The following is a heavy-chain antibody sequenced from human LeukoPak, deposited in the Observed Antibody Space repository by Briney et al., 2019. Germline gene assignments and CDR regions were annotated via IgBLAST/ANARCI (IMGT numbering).Heavy chain of an antibody. CDR1: GVTFTRYS. Sequence: GGSLRLSCAASGVTFTRYSVNWVRQAPGKGLEWVSFIGSSSRYIYYADSVKGRFTISRDDAKNSLYLQMNSLRAEDTAVYYCASDVGSGSYSSSDYWGQGTLVTVSS. J-gene: IGHJ4*02. D-gene: IGHD3-10*01. CDR3: ASDVGSGSYSSSDY. CDR2: IGSSSRYI. V-gene: IGHV3-21*01.